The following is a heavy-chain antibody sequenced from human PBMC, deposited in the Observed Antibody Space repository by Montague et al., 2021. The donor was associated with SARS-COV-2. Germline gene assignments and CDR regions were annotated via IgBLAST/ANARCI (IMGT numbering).Heavy chain of an antibody. J-gene: IGHJ3*02. D-gene: IGHD3-10*01. CDR3: AKDGEALAWGTFDI. CDR1: RDSISSHNYF. CDR2: VDYSGLT. V-gene: IGHV4-39*07. Sequence: SETLSLTCTVSRDSISSHNYFWAWIRLPPGKGLEWIGSVDYSGLTFYNPSLESRVTISVDTSKKQFSLKVNSVTAADTAVYYCAKDGEALAWGTFDIWGHGTMVTVSS.